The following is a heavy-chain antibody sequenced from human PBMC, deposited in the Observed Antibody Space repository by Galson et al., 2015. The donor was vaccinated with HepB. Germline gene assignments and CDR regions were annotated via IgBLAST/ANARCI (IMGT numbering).Heavy chain of an antibody. J-gene: IGHJ4*02. V-gene: IGHV1-18*04. D-gene: IGHD5-12*01. CDR3: GRGGYGGYDLDY. CDR1: GYTFTSYS. Sequence: SVKVCCKASGYTFTSYSISWVRQAPGQGPEWMAWISAYSGHTNYAQKFQGRVTVTTDTSTSTVYMELRSLRADDTAVYYCGRGGYGGYDLDYWGQGTLVTVSS. CDR2: ISAYSGHT.